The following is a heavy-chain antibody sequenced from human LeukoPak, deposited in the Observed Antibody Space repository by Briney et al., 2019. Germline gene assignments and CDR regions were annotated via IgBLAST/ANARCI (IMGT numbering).Heavy chain of an antibody. J-gene: IGHJ4*02. CDR2: INPSGGST. CDR3: AKVQWLVLGLPDY. Sequence: ASVKVSCKASGYTFTSYYMHWVRQAPGQGLEWMGIINPSGGSTSYAQKFQGRVTMTRDMSTSTVYMELSSLRSEDTAVYYCAKVQWLVLGLPDYWGQGTLVTVSS. V-gene: IGHV1-46*01. D-gene: IGHD6-19*01. CDR1: GYTFTSYY.